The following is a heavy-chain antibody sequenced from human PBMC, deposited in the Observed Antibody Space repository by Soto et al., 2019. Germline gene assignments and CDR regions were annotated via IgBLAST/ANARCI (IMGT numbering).Heavy chain of an antibody. CDR3: ARDSTKVRSRGMDV. CDR2: IYYSGST. CDR1: GGSISSYY. Sequence: SETLSLTCTVSGGSISSYYWSWIRQPPGKGLEWIGYIYYSGSTNYNPSLKSRVTISVDTSKNQFSLKLSSVIAADTAVYYCARDSTKVRSRGMDVWGQGTTVTVSS. V-gene: IGHV4-59*01. D-gene: IGHD3-10*01. J-gene: IGHJ6*02.